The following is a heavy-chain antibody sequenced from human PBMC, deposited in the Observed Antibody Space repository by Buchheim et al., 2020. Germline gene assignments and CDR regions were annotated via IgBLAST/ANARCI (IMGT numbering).Heavy chain of an antibody. CDR2: IFYSGRA. V-gene: IGHV4-39*01. J-gene: IGHJ4*02. Sequence: QVQLKESGPGRVQPSETLSLTCTVSGGSISGDNYYWGWIRQSPGQGLEWIGKIFYSGRAHYNPSLRSRVTISVDPSKNQFSLTLTSVTAADAGLYYCARIGMVVVSDWGQGT. CDR3: ARIGMVVVSD. D-gene: IGHD3-22*01. CDR1: GGSISGDNYY.